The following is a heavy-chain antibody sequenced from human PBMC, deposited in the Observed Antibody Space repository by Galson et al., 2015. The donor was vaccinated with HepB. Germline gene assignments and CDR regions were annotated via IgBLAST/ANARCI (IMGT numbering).Heavy chain of an antibody. D-gene: IGHD6-13*01. Sequence: SVKVSCKASGYTFTSYYMHWVRQAPGQGLEWMGIINPSGGSTSYAQKFQGRVTMTRDTSTNTVYMELSSLRSEDTAVYYCARDLVRGNNSSSRKDHWYFDLWGRGTLVTVSS. CDR2: INPSGGST. J-gene: IGHJ2*01. CDR3: ARDLVRGNNSSSRKDHWYFDL. V-gene: IGHV1-46*01. CDR1: GYTFTSYY.